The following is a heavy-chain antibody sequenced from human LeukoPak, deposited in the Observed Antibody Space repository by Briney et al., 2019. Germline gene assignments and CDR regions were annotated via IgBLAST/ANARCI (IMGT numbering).Heavy chain of an antibody. CDR2: ISYDGSNK. J-gene: IGHJ5*02. CDR1: GFAFSSYA. V-gene: IGHV3-30*04. CDR3: AKDPRYCSSTSCYT. D-gene: IGHD2-2*02. Sequence: TGGSLRLSCAASGFAFSSYAMHWVRQAPGKGLEWVAVISYDGSNKYYADSVKGRFTISRDNSKNTLYLQMNSLRAEDTAVYYCAKDPRYCSSTSCYTWGQGTLVTVSS.